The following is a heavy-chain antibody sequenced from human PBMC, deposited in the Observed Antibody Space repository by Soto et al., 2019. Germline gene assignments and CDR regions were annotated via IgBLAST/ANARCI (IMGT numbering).Heavy chain of an antibody. D-gene: IGHD2-15*01. J-gene: IGHJ4*02. V-gene: IGHV4-59*01. CDR3: ARRSYCSGGSCHDY. CDR2: IYYSGST. Sequence: QVQLQESGPGLVKPSETLSLTCTVSGGSISSYYWSWIRQPPGKGLEWIGYIYYSGSTNYNPSLKSTVTISVDTSKNQFSLQLSSVTAADTAVYYCARRSYCSGGSCHDYWGQGTLVTVSS. CDR1: GGSISSYY.